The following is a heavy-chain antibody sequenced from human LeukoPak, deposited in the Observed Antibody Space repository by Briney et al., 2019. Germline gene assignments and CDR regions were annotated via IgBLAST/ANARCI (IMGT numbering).Heavy chain of an antibody. V-gene: IGHV3-23*01. J-gene: IGHJ4*02. Sequence: GGSLRLSCAASGFTFSSYAMSWVRQAPGKGLEWVSAISGSGGSTYYADSVKGRFTISRDNSKNTLYLQMNSLRADDTAVYYCGRDSASYYGGFFGYWGQGTLVTVSS. CDR1: GFTFSSYA. CDR2: ISGSGGST. CDR3: GRDSASYYGGFFGY. D-gene: IGHD1-26*01.